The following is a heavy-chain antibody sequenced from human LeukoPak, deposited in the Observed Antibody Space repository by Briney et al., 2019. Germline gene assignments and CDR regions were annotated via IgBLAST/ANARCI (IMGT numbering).Heavy chain of an antibody. J-gene: IGHJ3*01. D-gene: IGHD3-22*01. CDR1: GGSISSTSYY. V-gene: IGHV4-39*01. CDR2: IYYSGST. CDR3: AKAGVRYFDSSGLYAFDF. Sequence: PSETLSLTCAVSGGSISSTSYYWAWIRQPPGKGLEWIGTIYYSGSTYHNPSLKSRVTMSVDTSRDQFSLKLSSVDAADTAVYYCAKAGVRYFDSSGLYAFDFWGQGTTVTVSS.